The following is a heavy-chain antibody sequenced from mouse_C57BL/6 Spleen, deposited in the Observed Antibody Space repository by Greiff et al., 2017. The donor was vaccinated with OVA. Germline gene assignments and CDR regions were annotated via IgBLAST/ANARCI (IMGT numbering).Heavy chain of an antibody. CDR3: ARQGYYGSSYGDFDY. D-gene: IGHD1-1*01. Sequence: EVQVVESGGDLVKPGGSLKLSCAASGFTFSSYGMSWVRQTPDKRLEWVATISSGGSYTYYPDSVKGRFTISRDNAKNTLYLQMSSLKSEDTAMYYCARQGYYGSSYGDFDYGGQGTTLTVSS. V-gene: IGHV5-6*01. CDR2: ISSGGSYT. CDR1: GFTFSSYG. J-gene: IGHJ2*01.